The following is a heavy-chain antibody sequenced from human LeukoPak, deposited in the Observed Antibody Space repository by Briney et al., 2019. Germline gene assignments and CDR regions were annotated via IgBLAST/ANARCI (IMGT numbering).Heavy chain of an antibody. CDR3: AKGLVAVAATPLQFDY. CDR2: IRYDGSNK. CDR1: GFTFSSYG. J-gene: IGHJ4*02. D-gene: IGHD2-15*01. Sequence: PGGSLRLSCAASGFTFSSYGMHWVRQAPGKGLEWVAFIRYDGSNKYYADSVKGRFTISRDNSKNTLYLQMNSLRAEDTAVYYCAKGLVAVAATPLQFDYWGQGTLVTVSS. V-gene: IGHV3-30*02.